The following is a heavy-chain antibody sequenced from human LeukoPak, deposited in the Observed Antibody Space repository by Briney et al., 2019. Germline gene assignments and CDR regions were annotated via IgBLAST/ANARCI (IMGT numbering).Heavy chain of an antibody. J-gene: IGHJ4*02. V-gene: IGHV3-48*02. CDR1: GFTFRSYA. D-gene: IGHD3-22*01. Sequence: GGSLRLSCAASGFTFRSYAMNWVRQAPGKGLEWVSYISSSSGTIYYADSVKGRFTISRDNAKDSLFLQMNSLRDEDTAVYYCARDYDSSGYQSDYFDYWGQGTLVTVSS. CDR2: ISSSSGTI. CDR3: ARDYDSSGYQSDYFDY.